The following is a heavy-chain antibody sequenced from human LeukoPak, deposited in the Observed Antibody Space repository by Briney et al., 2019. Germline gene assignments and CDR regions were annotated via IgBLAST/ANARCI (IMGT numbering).Heavy chain of an antibody. CDR3: ARVGYSSSWYYYYGMDV. V-gene: IGHV3-30-3*01. D-gene: IGHD6-13*01. CDR1: GFTFSNYP. CDR2: ISYDGSDE. J-gene: IGHJ6*02. Sequence: GGSLRLSCAASGFTFSNYPMHWVRQAPGKGLEWVALISYDGSDEFYADSVKGRFTISRDNSKNTLYLQMNSLRAEDTAVYYCARVGYSSSWYYYYGMDVWGQGTTVTVSS.